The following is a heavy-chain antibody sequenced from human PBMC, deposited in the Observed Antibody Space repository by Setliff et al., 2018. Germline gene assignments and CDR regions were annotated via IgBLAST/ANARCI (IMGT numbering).Heavy chain of an antibody. Sequence: LRLSCGAFGFTFSKYWMYWVRQVPGKGLVWVSRINGDGTITNYADSVKGRFTISRDNAKNTLYLQMNSLRGEDTAVYFCASIDWGENFYNMDVWGKGTTVTVSS. CDR3: ASIDWGENFYNMDV. D-gene: IGHD7-27*01. CDR1: GFTFSKYW. J-gene: IGHJ6*03. CDR2: INGDGTIT. V-gene: IGHV3-74*01.